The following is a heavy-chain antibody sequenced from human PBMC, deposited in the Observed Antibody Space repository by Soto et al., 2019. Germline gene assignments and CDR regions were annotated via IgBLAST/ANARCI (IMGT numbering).Heavy chain of an antibody. Sequence: QVQLQESGTGLVKPSGTLALTCAVSGGSISSSNWWSWVRQPPGKGLEWIGGIYHSGSTNYNPSLTSRVTISVDKSKNQFSLKLSSVTAADTAVYYCARGPPLMYTVTTSLDYWGQGTLVTVSS. CDR1: GGSISSSNW. J-gene: IGHJ4*02. CDR2: IYHSGST. D-gene: IGHD4-17*01. V-gene: IGHV4-4*02. CDR3: ARGPPLMYTVTTSLDY.